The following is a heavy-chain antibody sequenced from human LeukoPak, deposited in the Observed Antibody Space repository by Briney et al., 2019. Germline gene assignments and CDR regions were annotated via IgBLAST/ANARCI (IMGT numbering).Heavy chain of an antibody. J-gene: IGHJ3*02. CDR2: ISGSGGST. D-gene: IGHD3-22*01. V-gene: IGHV3-23*01. Sequence: GGSLRLSCAASGFTFSSYAMSWVRQAPGKGLEWVSAISGSGGSTYYADSVKGRFTISRDNSKNTLYLQMNSLRAEDTAVYYCARGITMIVVVQAFDAFDIWGQGTMVTVSS. CDR1: GFTFSSYA. CDR3: ARGITMIVVVQAFDAFDI.